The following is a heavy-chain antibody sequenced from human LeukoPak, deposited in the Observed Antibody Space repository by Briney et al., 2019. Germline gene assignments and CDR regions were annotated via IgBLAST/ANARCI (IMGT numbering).Heavy chain of an antibody. Sequence: GGSLRLSCAASGFSFTGDTLHWVRQAPGKGLEWVSSITSRSTYIYYADSLKGRFTVSRDNAKNTLYLQMNSLRAEDTAVYYCAREIVAIDYWGQGTLVTVSS. D-gene: IGHD5-12*01. CDR2: ITSRSTYI. CDR3: AREIVAIDY. CDR1: GFSFTGDT. V-gene: IGHV3-21*01. J-gene: IGHJ4*02.